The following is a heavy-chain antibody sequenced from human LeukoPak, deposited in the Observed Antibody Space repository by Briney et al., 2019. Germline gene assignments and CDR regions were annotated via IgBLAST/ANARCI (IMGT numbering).Heavy chain of an antibody. CDR3: AREVYDTSGYYLDS. D-gene: IGHD3-22*01. J-gene: IGHJ4*02. CDR1: GFTFRSYG. CDR2: KWHDGSNK. V-gene: IGHV3-33*01. Sequence: GGSLRLSCAASGFTFRSYGIHWVRQAPGKGLQWVAVKWHDGSNKYYADSVKGRFTVSRDNSKNTMSLQMNSLRAEDTAVYYCAREVYDTSGYYLDSWGQGTLVTVSA.